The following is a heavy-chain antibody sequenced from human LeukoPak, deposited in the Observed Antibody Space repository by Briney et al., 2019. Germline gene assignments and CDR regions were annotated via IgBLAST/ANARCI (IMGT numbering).Heavy chain of an antibody. J-gene: IGHJ4*02. CDR1: GFTFSSYE. V-gene: IGHV4-39*01. Sequence: GSLRLSCAASGFTFSSYEMNWVRQAPGKGLEWIGSIYYSGSTYYNPSLKSRVTISVDTSKNQFSLKLSSVTAADTAVYYCARQPWDIVVVPAARPFDYWGQGTLVTVSS. CDR3: ARQPWDIVVVPAARPFDY. D-gene: IGHD2-2*01. CDR2: IYYSGST.